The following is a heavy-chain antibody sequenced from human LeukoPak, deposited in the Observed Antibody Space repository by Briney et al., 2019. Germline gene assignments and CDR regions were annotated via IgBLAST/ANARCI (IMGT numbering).Heavy chain of an antibody. CDR1: GGSISSGGYS. J-gene: IGHJ5*02. V-gene: IGHV4-30-2*01. D-gene: IGHD6-6*01. CDR3: ARGKIAARRLYNWFDP. CDR2: IYHSGST. Sequence: PSQTLSLTCAVSGGSISSGGYSWSWIRQPPGKGLEWIGYIYHSGSTYYNPSLKSRVTISVDTSKNQFSLKLSSVTAADTAVYYCARGKIAARRLYNWFDPWGQGTLVTVSS.